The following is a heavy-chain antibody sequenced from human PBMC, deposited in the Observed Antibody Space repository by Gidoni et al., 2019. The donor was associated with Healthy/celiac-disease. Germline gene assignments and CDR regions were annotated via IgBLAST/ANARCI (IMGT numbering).Heavy chain of an antibody. CDR2: IYTSGST. CDR3: ARALGTPSYWYFDL. J-gene: IGHJ2*01. CDR1: GGSLSSGSYY. Sequence: QVQLQESGPGLVKPSQTLSLTCTVSGGSLSSGSYYWSWIRQPAGKGLEWIGRIYTSGSTNYNPSLKSRVTISVDTSKNQFSLKLSSVTAADTAVYYCARALGTPSYWYFDLWGRGTLVTVSS. D-gene: IGHD7-27*01. V-gene: IGHV4-61*02.